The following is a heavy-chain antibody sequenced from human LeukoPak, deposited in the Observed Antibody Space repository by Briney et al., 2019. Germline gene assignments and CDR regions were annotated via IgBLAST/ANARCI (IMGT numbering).Heavy chain of an antibody. V-gene: IGHV5-51*01. CDR1: GYSFTSYW. Sequence: GVSLKISCKGSGYSFTSYWIGCVRQMPGKGLEWMGIIYPGDSDTRYSPSFQGQVTISADKSISTAYLQWSSLKASDTAMYYCATGPYYYDSSGYYDGLDYWGQGTLVTVSS. CDR3: ATGPYYYDSSGYYDGLDY. CDR2: IYPGDSDT. D-gene: IGHD3-22*01. J-gene: IGHJ4*02.